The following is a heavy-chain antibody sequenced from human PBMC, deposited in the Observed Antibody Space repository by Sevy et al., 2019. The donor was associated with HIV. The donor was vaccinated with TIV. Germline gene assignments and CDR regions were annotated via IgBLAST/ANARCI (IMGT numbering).Heavy chain of an antibody. CDR2: INHSGST. Sequence: SESLSLTCAVYGGSFSGYYWSWIRQPPGKGLEWIGEINHSGSTNYNPSIKSRVTISVDTSKNQFSLKLSSVTAADTAVYYCARGGRRGPAALYYYYGMDVWGQGTTVTVSS. J-gene: IGHJ6*02. D-gene: IGHD2-2*01. CDR1: GGSFSGYY. CDR3: ARGGRRGPAALYYYYGMDV. V-gene: IGHV4-34*01.